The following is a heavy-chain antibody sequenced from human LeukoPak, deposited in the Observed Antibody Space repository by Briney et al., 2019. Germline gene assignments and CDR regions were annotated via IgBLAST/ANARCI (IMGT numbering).Heavy chain of an antibody. CDR2: INTNNGAT. D-gene: IGHD2-21*02. V-gene: IGHV1-2*02. J-gene: IGHJ4*02. Sequence: ASVKVSRRASGYTFTDYHLYWVRQAPGQGLEWMGWINTNNGATHYAQKFQGRVTLTRDTSISTAYMDLSRLTSDDTAVYYCARVLIPTLVTSNFDYWGQGTLVTVSS. CDR1: GYTFTDYH. CDR3: ARVLIPTLVTSNFDY.